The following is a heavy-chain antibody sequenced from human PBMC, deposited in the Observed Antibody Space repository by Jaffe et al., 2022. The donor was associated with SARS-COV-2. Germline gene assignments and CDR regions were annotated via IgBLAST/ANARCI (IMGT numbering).Heavy chain of an antibody. J-gene: IGHJ5*02. V-gene: IGHV4-39*01. Sequence: QLQLQESGPGLVKPSETLSLTCTVSGGSISSSSYYWGWIRQPPGKGLEWIGSIYYSGSTYYNPSLKSRVTISVDTSKNQFSLKLSSVTAADTAVYYCARLNPSYGDYEGNWFDPWGQGTLVTVSS. CDR2: IYYSGST. D-gene: IGHD4-17*01. CDR3: ARLNPSYGDYEGNWFDP. CDR1: GGSISSSSYY.